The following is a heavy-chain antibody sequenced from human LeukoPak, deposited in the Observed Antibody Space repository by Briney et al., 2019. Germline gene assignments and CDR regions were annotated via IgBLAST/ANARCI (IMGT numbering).Heavy chain of an antibody. D-gene: IGHD1/OR15-1a*01. CDR2: ISYDGSNK. CDR3: AKDEHGAFDI. Sequence: GGSLRLSCAASGFTFSSYAMHWVRQAPGKGLEWVAVISYDGSNKYYADSVKGLFTISRDNSKNTLYLQMSSLRAEDTAVYYCAKDEHGAFDIWGQGTMVTVSS. J-gene: IGHJ3*02. V-gene: IGHV3-30*04. CDR1: GFTFSSYA.